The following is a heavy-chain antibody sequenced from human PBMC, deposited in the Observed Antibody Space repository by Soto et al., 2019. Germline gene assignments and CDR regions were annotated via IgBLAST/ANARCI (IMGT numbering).Heavy chain of an antibody. Sequence: DVQLLESGGALVQPGGSLRLSCAASGFTFSSYAMSWVRQAPGKGLEWVSAISTSGGSTYDADSVKGRFTISRDNSKNTLYLQIYSLTAEDTAVYYCAKTVAGEYWGQGTLVTVSS. J-gene: IGHJ4*02. D-gene: IGHD5-12*01. CDR3: AKTVAGEY. V-gene: IGHV3-23*01. CDR1: GFTFSSYA. CDR2: ISTSGGST.